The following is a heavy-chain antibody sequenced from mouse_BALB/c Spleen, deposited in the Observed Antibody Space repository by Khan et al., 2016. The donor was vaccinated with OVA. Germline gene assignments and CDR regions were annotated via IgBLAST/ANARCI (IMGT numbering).Heavy chain of an antibody. V-gene: IGHV4-1*02. CDR3: ARQGPYYGSSWFAY. CDR2: INPDSSTI. J-gene: IGHJ3*01. D-gene: IGHD1-1*01. CDR1: GFDFSRYW. Sequence: EVKFLESGGGLVQPGGSLKLSCAASGFDFSRYWMSWVRQAPGKGLEWIGEINPDSSTINYTPSLKDKFIISRDNAKNTLFLQMSKVRSEDTALYYCARQGPYYGSSWFAYWGQGTLVTVSA.